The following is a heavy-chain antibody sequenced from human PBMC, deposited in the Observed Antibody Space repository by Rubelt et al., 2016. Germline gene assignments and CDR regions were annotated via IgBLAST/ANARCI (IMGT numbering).Heavy chain of an antibody. CDR2: VYYSGST. Sequence: QVQLQESGPGLVKPSETLSLTCTVSGGSVSSGGYYWSWIRQPPGKGLEWIGYVYYSGSTNYNPVLKSRVTISVDTSKSQFSLKLSSVTAADTAVFYCARDTYYVSSGYSNFDYWGQGTLVTVSS. V-gene: IGHV4-61*08. D-gene: IGHD3-22*01. CDR1: GGSVSSGGYY. CDR3: ARDTYYVSSGYSNFDY. J-gene: IGHJ4*02.